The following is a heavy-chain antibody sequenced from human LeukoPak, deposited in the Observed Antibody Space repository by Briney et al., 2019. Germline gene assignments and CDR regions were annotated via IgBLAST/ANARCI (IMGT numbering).Heavy chain of an antibody. Sequence: SETLSLTCAVYGGSFSGYYWSWIRQPAGKGLEWLGRIYTSGSTNYNPSLKSRVTISVDTSKNQFSLKLSSVTAADTAVYYCARIPAAWGDYYYMDVWGKGTTVTVSS. J-gene: IGHJ6*03. D-gene: IGHD6-13*01. CDR3: ARIPAAWGDYYYMDV. V-gene: IGHV4-59*10. CDR2: IYTSGST. CDR1: GGSFSGYY.